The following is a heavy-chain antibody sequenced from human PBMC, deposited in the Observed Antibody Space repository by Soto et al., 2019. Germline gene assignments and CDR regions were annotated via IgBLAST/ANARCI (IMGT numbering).Heavy chain of an antibody. CDR2: IYWDDDK. CDR3: ALPDSSGFAFDV. Sequence: QITLTESGPTLVKPTQTLTLTCTSSGVSLSTSGVGVGWIRQPPGKALEWLALIYWDDDKRYSPSLKIRLNITKDTSKNQVVLTMTNMDPVDTATYYCALPDSSGFAFDVWGQGTMVTVSS. V-gene: IGHV2-5*02. D-gene: IGHD6-19*01. CDR1: GVSLSTSGVG. J-gene: IGHJ3*01.